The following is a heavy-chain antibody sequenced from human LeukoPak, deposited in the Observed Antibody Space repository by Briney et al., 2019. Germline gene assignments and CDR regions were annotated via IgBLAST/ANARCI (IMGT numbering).Heavy chain of an antibody. J-gene: IGHJ5*02. CDR3: ARVGWPGRYCSGGSCYNWFDP. Sequence: ASVKVSCKASGYTFTGYYMHWVRQAPGQGLEWMGWINPNSGGTNYAQKFQGRVTMTRDTSISTAYMELSRLRSDDTAVYYCARVGWPGRYCSGGSCYNWFDPWGQGTLVTVSS. V-gene: IGHV1-2*02. CDR2: INPNSGGT. CDR1: GYTFTGYY. D-gene: IGHD2-15*01.